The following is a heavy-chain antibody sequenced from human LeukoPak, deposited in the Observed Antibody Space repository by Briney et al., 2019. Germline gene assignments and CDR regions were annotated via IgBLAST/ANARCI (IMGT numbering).Heavy chain of an antibody. CDR2: IKHDGSEK. CDR3: ARRIHYYYSGACYFDW. J-gene: IGHJ4*02. Sequence: GGSLRLSCAASGFTFSSHWMSWVRQAPGKGLEWVANIKHDGSEKYYVDSVKGRFTISRDNANNSLYLQMSTLRAEDTAVYYCARRIHYYYSGACYFDWWGQGTLVTVSS. D-gene: IGHD3-22*01. V-gene: IGHV3-7*01. CDR1: GFTFSSHW.